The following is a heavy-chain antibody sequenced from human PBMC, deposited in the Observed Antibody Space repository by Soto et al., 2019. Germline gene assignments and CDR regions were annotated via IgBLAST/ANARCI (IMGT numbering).Heavy chain of an antibody. V-gene: IGHV3-21*01. CDR2: ISSTTHYI. CDR1: GFTFTRYS. CDR3: ARESEDLTSNFDY. J-gene: IGHJ4*02. Sequence: PGGSLRLSCAASGFTFTRYSMNWVRQAPEKGLEWVSSISSTTHYIYYADSMKGRFTVSRDNAKNSEYLEMNSLSAEDTAVYYCARESEDLTSNFDYWGQGTLVTVSS.